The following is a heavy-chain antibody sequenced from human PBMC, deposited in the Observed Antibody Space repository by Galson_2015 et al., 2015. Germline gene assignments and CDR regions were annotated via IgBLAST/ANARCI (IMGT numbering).Heavy chain of an antibody. CDR3: ARRIHIVVVTAHYWYLDL. Sequence: SLRLSCAASGFTFSSYSMNWVRQAPGKGLEWVSYISSSSSTIYYADSVKGRFTISRDNAKNSLYLQMNSLRDEDTAVYYCARRIHIVVVTAHYWYLDLWGRGPLVTVSS. CDR1: GFTFSSYS. V-gene: IGHV3-48*02. D-gene: IGHD2-21*02. J-gene: IGHJ2*01. CDR2: ISSSSSTI.